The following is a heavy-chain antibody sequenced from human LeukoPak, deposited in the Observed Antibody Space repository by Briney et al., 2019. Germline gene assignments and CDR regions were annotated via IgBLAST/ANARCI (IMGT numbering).Heavy chain of an antibody. CDR2: ISSSSSYI. CDR3: ASLAENDAFDI. CDR1: GFTFSSYW. J-gene: IGHJ3*02. V-gene: IGHV3-21*01. Sequence: PGGSLRLSCAASGFTFSSYWMSWVRQAPGKGLEWVSSISSSSSYIYYADSVKGRFTISRDNAKNSLYLQMNSLRAEDTAVYYCASLAENDAFDIWGQGTMVTVSS.